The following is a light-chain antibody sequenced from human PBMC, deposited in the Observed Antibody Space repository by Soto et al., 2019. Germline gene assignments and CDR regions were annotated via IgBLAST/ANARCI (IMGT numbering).Light chain of an antibody. V-gene: IGKV1-33*01. CDR1: QDISNY. CDR2: AAS. Sequence: DIQMTQSPSSLSASVGDRVTITCQASQDISNYLNWYQQKPGKAPKLLIYAASNLETGVPSRFSGSGSGTDFTFTISSLQPEEIATYYCQQYDNLLTFGGGTKVEIK. CDR3: QQYDNLLT. J-gene: IGKJ4*01.